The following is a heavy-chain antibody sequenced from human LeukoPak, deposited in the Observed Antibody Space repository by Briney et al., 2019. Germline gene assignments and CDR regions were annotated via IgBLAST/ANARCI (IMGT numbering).Heavy chain of an antibody. Sequence: GGSLRLSCTVSGFTLSSYEMSWIRQAPGKGLEWVSSSGGSAYYADSVKGRFTIPRDDSKNTLYLQMNSLTSADTAVYYCAKVKTDILIPDSWGQGTLVTVSS. CDR1: GFTLSSYE. CDR3: AKVKTDILIPDS. V-gene: IGHV3-23*01. CDR2: SGGSA. J-gene: IGHJ4*02. D-gene: IGHD2-21*02.